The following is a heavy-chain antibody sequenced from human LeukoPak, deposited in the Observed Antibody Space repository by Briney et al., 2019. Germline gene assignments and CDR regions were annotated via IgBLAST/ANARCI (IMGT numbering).Heavy chain of an antibody. J-gene: IGHJ4*02. V-gene: IGHV3-23*01. D-gene: IGHD5-24*01. CDR1: GFTFSGYA. Sequence: GGSLRLSCAASGFTFSGYAMSWVRQAPGKGLEWVSAISSSGGSTYYADSVKGRFTISRDNSKNTLYLQMNSLRVEDTAVYYCAKDPYGYNSYYFGYWGQVTLGTVSS. CDR2: ISSSGGST. CDR3: AKDPYGYNSYYFGY.